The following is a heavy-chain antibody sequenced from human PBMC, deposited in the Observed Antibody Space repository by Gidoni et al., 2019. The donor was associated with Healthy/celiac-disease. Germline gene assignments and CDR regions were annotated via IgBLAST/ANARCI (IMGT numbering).Heavy chain of an antibody. CDR3: ARRGDRTSYYYYGMDV. CDR1: GFTFSSYW. D-gene: IGHD2-21*02. J-gene: IGHJ6*02. Sequence: EVQLVESGGGLVQPGGSLRLSCAASGFTFSSYWMSWVRQAPGKGLEWVANIKQDVSEKYYVDSVKGRFTISRDNAKNSLYLQMNSLRAEDTAVYYCARRGDRTSYYYYGMDVWGQGTTVTVSS. CDR2: IKQDVSEK. V-gene: IGHV3-7*01.